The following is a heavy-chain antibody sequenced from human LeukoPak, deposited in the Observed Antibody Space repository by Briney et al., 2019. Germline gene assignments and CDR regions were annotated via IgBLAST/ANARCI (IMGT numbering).Heavy chain of an antibody. CDR3: ARGNSYYDSSGYFPWESFQH. J-gene: IGHJ1*01. Sequence: SETLSLTCTVSGGSISTYYWSWIRQPPGKGLEWIGYIFYSGSTNYNPSLKSRVTISVDTSKNQFSLKLSSVTAADTALYYCARGNSYYDSSGYFPWESFQHWGQGTLVTVSS. CDR1: GGSISTYY. CDR2: IFYSGST. V-gene: IGHV4-59*01. D-gene: IGHD3-22*01.